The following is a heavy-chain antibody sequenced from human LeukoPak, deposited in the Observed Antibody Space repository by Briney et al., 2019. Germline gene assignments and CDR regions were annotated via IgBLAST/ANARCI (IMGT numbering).Heavy chain of an antibody. J-gene: IGHJ3*02. D-gene: IGHD2-15*01. CDR3: PIPVVAATFDAFDI. Sequence: GGSLRLSCVGSGFTLSSYNMNWVRQAPGKGLEWVSSISSSSSYIYYADSVKGRFTISRDNSKNTLYLQMNSLRAEDTAVYYCPIPVVAATFDAFDIWGQGTMVTVSS. V-gene: IGHV3-21*04. CDR1: GFTLSSYN. CDR2: ISSSSSYI.